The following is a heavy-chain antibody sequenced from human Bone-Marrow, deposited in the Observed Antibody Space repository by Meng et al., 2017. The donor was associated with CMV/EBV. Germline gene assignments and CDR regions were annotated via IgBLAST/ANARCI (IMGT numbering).Heavy chain of an antibody. Sequence: GGSLRLSCAASGFTFSSYGMHWVRQAPGKGLEWVAVIWYDGSNKYYADSVKGRFTISRDNSKNTLYLQMNSLRAEDTAVYYCSKGTYDFWSRIDYLGQGNLVTVSS. J-gene: IGHJ4*02. D-gene: IGHD3-3*01. CDR3: SKGTYDFWSRIDY. CDR1: GFTFSSYG. V-gene: IGHV3-33*06. CDR2: IWYDGSNK.